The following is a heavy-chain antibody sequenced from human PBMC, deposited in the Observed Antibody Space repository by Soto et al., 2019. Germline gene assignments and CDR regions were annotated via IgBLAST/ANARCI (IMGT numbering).Heavy chain of an antibody. CDR2: INGRGNYI. D-gene: IGHD1-26*01. V-gene: IGHV3-21*01. J-gene: IGHJ4*02. CDR3: VREDGKVGTNSAFDY. Sequence: GGSLSLSCASSGFTFSTYTMNWVRQAPGKGLEWVSSINGRGNYIYYAESVKGRFTISRDNAKNSLYLQMDRLRAEDTALYYCVREDGKVGTNSAFDYWGLGALVTVSS. CDR1: GFTFSTYT.